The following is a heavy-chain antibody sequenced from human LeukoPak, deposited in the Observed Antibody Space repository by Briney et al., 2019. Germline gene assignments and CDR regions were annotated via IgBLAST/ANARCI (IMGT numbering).Heavy chain of an antibody. CDR1: GYTFTSYG. Sequence: ASVKVSCKASGYTFTSYGISWVRQAPGQGLEWMGWISAYNGNTNYAQKLQGRVTMTTDTSTSTAYMELRSLGSDDTAVYYCARDQLGINYFDYWGQGTLVTVSS. D-gene: IGHD7-27*01. J-gene: IGHJ4*02. CDR3: ARDQLGINYFDY. CDR2: ISAYNGNT. V-gene: IGHV1-18*01.